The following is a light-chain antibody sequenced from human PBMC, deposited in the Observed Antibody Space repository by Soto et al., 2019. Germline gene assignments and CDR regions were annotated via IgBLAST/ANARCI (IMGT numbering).Light chain of an antibody. CDR3: PQHTGPPTT. Sequence: EIILTQSPDTLSLSPGERATLSCRASQTVSSNYLAWCQQRPGQAPRLLIYGASTRAAGLPDRFSGSGSGKYFTLTNTRLEPEDSAGYFCPQHTGPPTTLGQGTRLEIK. CDR1: QTVSSNY. V-gene: IGKV3-20*01. J-gene: IGKJ5*01. CDR2: GAS.